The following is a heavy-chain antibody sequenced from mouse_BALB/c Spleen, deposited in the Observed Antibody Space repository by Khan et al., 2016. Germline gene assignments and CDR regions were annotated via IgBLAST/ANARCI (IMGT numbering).Heavy chain of an antibody. Sequence: EVQLQESGPGLVKPSQSLSLTCTVTGYSITSDYAWNWIRQFPGNKLEWMGYISYSGSTSYNPSLKSRISITRDTSKNQFFLQFNSVTTEDTATYYCAPYGNYRYFDYWGQGTTLTVSS. V-gene: IGHV3-2*02. CDR2: ISYSGST. CDR3: APYGNYRYFDY. CDR1: GYSITSDYA. D-gene: IGHD2-1*01. J-gene: IGHJ2*01.